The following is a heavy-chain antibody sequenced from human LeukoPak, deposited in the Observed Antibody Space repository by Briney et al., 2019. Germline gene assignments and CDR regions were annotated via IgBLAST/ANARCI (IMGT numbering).Heavy chain of an antibody. J-gene: IGHJ6*02. Sequence: ASVKVSCKASGYTFTSYYMHWVRQAPGQGLEWMGWINPNSGGTNYAQKFQGWVTMTRDTSISTAYMELSRLRSDDTAVYYCARELDGTNYSGMDVWGQGTTVTVSS. V-gene: IGHV1-2*04. CDR2: INPNSGGT. D-gene: IGHD6-13*01. CDR1: GYTFTSYY. CDR3: ARELDGTNYSGMDV.